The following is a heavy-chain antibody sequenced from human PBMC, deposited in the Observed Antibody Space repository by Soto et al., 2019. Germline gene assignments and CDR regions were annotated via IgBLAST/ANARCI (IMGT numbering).Heavy chain of an antibody. Sequence: SETLSLTCAVYGGSFSGYYWSWIRQPPGKGLEWIGEINHSGSTNYNPSLKSRVTISVDTSKNQFSLKLSSVTAADTAVYYCARRTYYDFWSGYYTYNWFDPWGQGTLVTVSS. CDR2: INHSGST. V-gene: IGHV4-34*01. CDR3: ARRTYYDFWSGYYTYNWFDP. CDR1: GGSFSGYY. J-gene: IGHJ5*02. D-gene: IGHD3-3*01.